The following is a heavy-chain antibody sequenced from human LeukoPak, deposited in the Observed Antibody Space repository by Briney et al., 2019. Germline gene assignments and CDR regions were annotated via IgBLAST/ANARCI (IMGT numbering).Heavy chain of an antibody. CDR1: GGTFSSYA. CDR2: IIPIFGTA. D-gene: IGHD1-26*01. CDR3: ARRWELLGNWFDP. J-gene: IGHJ5*02. V-gene: IGHV1-69*13. Sequence: PVKVSCKASGGTFSSYAISWVRQAPEQGLEWMGGIIPIFGTANYAQKFQGRVTITADESTSTAYMELSSLRSEDTAVYYCARRWELLGNWFDPWGQGTLVTVSS.